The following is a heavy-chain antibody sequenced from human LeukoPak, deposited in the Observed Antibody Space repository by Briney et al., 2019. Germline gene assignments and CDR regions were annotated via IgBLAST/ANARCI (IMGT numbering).Heavy chain of an antibody. J-gene: IGHJ4*02. CDR3: AKGGYYYDSSGYYFDY. D-gene: IGHD3-22*01. Sequence: GGSLRLSCAASGFTFSSYAMSWVRQAPGKGLEWVSAIRGSGGSTYYADSVKGRFTISRDNSKNTLYLQMNSLRAEDTAVYYCAKGGYYYDSSGYYFDYWGQGTLVTVSS. CDR1: GFTFSSYA. CDR2: IRGSGGST. V-gene: IGHV3-23*01.